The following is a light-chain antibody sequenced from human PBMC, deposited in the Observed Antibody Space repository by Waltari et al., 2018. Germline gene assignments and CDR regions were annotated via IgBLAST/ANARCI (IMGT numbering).Light chain of an antibody. CDR3: GAWDGSLNARV. CDR2: DND. Sequence: QSVLTQPPSVSAAPGQKVPISCYGSSSNIGSNSVSWFQQLPGTAPKLLIYDNDKRPSGIPDRFSGSKSGTSATLGITGLQTGDEADYYCGAWDGSLNARVFGGGTKLAVL. J-gene: IGLJ3*02. CDR1: SSNIGSNS. V-gene: IGLV1-51*01.